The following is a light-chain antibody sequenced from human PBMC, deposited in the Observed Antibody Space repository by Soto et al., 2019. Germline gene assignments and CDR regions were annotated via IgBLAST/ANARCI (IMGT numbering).Light chain of an antibody. CDR1: RTDVADGYDY. V-gene: IGLV2-14*03. CDR2: EVS. J-gene: IGLJ1*01. Sequence: QSALTQPASVSGSPGQSIAISCTGVRTDVADGYDYVSWYQQHPGQAPQLIIYEVSNRPSGVSFRFSGPKSGQTASLTISGRQAEDAAEYDCTSYTSSTPFYVFGTGIKVTVL. CDR3: TSYTSSTPFYV.